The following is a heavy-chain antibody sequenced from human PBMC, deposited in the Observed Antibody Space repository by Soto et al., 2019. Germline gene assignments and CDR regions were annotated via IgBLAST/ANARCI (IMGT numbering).Heavy chain of an antibody. D-gene: IGHD1-7*01. CDR1: GFTFSSYG. Sequence: GGSLRLSCAASGFTFSSYGMHWVRQAPGKGLEWVAVIWYDGSNKYYADSVKGRFTISRDNSKNTLYLQMNSLRAEDTAVYYCAGGVNDRTTLGRLDYWGQGTLVTVSS. CDR3: AGGVNDRTTLGRLDY. V-gene: IGHV3-33*01. J-gene: IGHJ4*02. CDR2: IWYDGSNK.